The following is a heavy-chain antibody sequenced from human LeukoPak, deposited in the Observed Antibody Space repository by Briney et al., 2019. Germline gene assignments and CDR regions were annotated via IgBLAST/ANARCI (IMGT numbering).Heavy chain of an antibody. J-gene: IGHJ5*02. D-gene: IGHD3-22*01. CDR2: ISGSGESR. CDR1: GFSFSSYA. Sequence: GGSLRLSCAASGFSFSSYAMNWVRQAPGKGLEWVSGISGSGESRHYADSVKGRFTISRDNSKNTLYLQMNSLRAEDTAVYYCARDGRGSGYYPNWFDPWSQGTLVTVSS. V-gene: IGHV3-23*01. CDR3: ARDGRGSGYYPNWFDP.